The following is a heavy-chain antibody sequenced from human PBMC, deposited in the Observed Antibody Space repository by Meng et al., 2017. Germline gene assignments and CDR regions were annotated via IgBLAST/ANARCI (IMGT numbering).Heavy chain of an antibody. CDR1: GGSINSGNYY. CDR2: IYTSGST. CDR3: ARDIAVKYYYGSGSYSDYYAMDV. Sequence: SETLSLTCSVSGGSINSGNYYCSWIRQPAGKGLEWIGRIYTSGSTNYNPSLESRVTMSLDTSKNQFSLKLSSVTAADTAVYYCARDIAVKYYYGSGSYSDYYAMDVWGQGTTVTVYS. V-gene: IGHV4-61*02. J-gene: IGHJ6*02. D-gene: IGHD3-10*01.